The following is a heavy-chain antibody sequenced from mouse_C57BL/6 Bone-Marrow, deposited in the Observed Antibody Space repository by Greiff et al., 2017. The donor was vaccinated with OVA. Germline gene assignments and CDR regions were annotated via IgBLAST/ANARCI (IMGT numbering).Heavy chain of an antibody. Sequence: VQLQQPGAELVRPGTSVKLSCKASGYTFTNYWMHWVKQRPGQGLEWIGVIAPSDSYINYNQKFKGRATWTVDTSSSTAYMHLSSLTSEDSAVYYWAHYGSRLYLHYWGQGTSLTVAS. J-gene: IGHJ2*02. CDR3: AHYGSRLYLHY. CDR1: GYTFTNYW. V-gene: IGHV1-59*01. D-gene: IGHD1-1*01. CDR2: IAPSDSYI.